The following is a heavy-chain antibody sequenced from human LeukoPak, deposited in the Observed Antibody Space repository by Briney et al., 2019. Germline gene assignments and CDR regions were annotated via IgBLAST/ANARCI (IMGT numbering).Heavy chain of an antibody. Sequence: GSLRLSLSRPGFTVSNNQKSWVRPAPGQGPEGESIIYSGGSTYYTYSVRGRFIISRDISKNTLYLQMNSLRAEDTAVYYCARVGDCGRASCYAIDYWGQGTLVTVSS. CDR2: IYSGGST. CDR1: GFTVSNNQ. J-gene: IGHJ4*02. D-gene: IGHD2-2*01. V-gene: IGHV3-66*01. CDR3: ARVGDCGRASCYAIDY.